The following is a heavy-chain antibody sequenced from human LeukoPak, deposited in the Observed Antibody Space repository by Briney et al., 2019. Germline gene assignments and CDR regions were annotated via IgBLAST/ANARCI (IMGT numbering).Heavy chain of an antibody. CDR3: ARDQDWAFDY. Sequence: PGGSLRLSCAASGFTFVSYSMKWVRQAPGKGLEWLSYIGSSSSVIHYADSVKGRFTISRDNAKNSLYLQMNSLRDEDTAVYYCARDQDWAFDYWGQGTLVTVSS. J-gene: IGHJ4*02. CDR2: IGSSSSVI. D-gene: IGHD3-9*01. CDR1: GFTFVSYS. V-gene: IGHV3-48*02.